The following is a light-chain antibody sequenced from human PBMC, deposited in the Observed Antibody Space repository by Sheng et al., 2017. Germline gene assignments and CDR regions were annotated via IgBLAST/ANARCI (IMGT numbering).Light chain of an antibody. V-gene: IGKV1-27*01. Sequence: DIQMTQSPSSLSASVGDRVTITCQASQDIGNSLNWFQQKPGKAPKLLIYAASTLQSGVSSRFSGSGSGTDYTLTIRSLQPEDVATYYCQKYNGAPFTFGPGTKLDIK. J-gene: IGKJ3*01. CDR2: AAS. CDR1: QDIGNS. CDR3: QKYNGAPFT.